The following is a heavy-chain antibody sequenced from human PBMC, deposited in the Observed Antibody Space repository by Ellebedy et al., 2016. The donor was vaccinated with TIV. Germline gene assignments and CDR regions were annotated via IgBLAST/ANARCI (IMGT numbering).Heavy chain of an antibody. CDR1: GYSFTSYW. D-gene: IGHD6-19*01. V-gene: IGHV5-51*01. Sequence: GESLKISCKGSGYSFTSYWIGWVRQMPGKGLEWMGIIYPGDSDTRYSPSFQGQVTISADKSISTAYLQWSSLKASDTAMYYCASPPGYSSGWYVPAYWGQGTLVTVSS. J-gene: IGHJ4*02. CDR2: IYPGDSDT. CDR3: ASPPGYSSGWYVPAY.